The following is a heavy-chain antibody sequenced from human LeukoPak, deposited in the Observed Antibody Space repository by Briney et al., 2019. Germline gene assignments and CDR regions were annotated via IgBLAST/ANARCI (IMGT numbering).Heavy chain of an antibody. Sequence: PGRSLRLSCAASGFTFSSYGMHWVRQAPGKGLEWVAVISYDGSNKYYADSVKGRFTISRDNSKNTLYLRMNSLRAEDTAVYYCAKDLTVTTFAYYYYYGMDVWGKGTTVTVSS. CDR1: GFTFSSYG. D-gene: IGHD4-17*01. CDR2: ISYDGSNK. J-gene: IGHJ6*04. CDR3: AKDLTVTTFAYYYYYGMDV. V-gene: IGHV3-30*18.